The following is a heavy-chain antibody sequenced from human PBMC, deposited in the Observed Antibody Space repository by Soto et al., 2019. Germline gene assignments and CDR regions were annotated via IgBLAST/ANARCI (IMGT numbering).Heavy chain of an antibody. CDR3: ARQGQYYDSSVWAFDI. Sequence: GESLKISCKGSGYSFTSYWIGWVRQMPGKGLEWMGIIYPGDSDTRYSPSFQGQVTISADKSISTAYLQWSSLKGSDTAMYYCARQGQYYDSSVWAFDIWGQGTMVTVSS. J-gene: IGHJ3*02. D-gene: IGHD3-22*01. CDR1: GYSFTSYW. V-gene: IGHV5-51*01. CDR2: IYPGDSDT.